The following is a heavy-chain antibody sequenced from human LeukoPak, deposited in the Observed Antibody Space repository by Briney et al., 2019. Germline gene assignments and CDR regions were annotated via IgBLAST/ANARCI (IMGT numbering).Heavy chain of an antibody. V-gene: IGHV1-46*01. CDR1: GGTFSSYA. Sequence: ASVKVSCKASGGTFSSYAISWVRQAPGQGLEWMGIINPSGGSTSYAQKFQGRVTMTRDMSTSTVYMELSSLRSEDTAVYYCARMVYSSGWYEAAGYWGQGTLVTVSS. D-gene: IGHD6-19*01. CDR3: ARMVYSSGWYEAAGY. J-gene: IGHJ4*02. CDR2: INPSGGST.